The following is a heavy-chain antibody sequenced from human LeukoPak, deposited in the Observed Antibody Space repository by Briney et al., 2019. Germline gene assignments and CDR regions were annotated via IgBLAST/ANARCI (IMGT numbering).Heavy chain of an antibody. J-gene: IGHJ6*03. CDR3: ARGGTMTGYYYYYMDV. CDR1: GGTFSSYA. CDR2: IIPIFGTA. V-gene: IGHV1-69*06. Sequence: SVKVSCKASGGTFSSYAISWVRQAPGQGLEWMGGIIPIFGTANYAQKFQGRVTITADKSTSTAYMELSSLRSEDTAVYYCARGGTMTGYYYYYMDVWGKGTTVTVSS. D-gene: IGHD3-3*01.